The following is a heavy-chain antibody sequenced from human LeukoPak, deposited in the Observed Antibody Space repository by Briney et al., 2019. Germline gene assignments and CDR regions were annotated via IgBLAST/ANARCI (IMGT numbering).Heavy chain of an antibody. CDR3: ASGGEIGTYYFDS. Sequence: GGSLRLSCAASGFIFSSFAMSWVRQAPGKGLEWVSGISGSGGSTYYADSVKGRFTVSRDISKNTLYLQLNSLRAEDTALYYCASGGEIGTYYFDSWSQGTLVTVSS. V-gene: IGHV3-23*01. CDR2: ISGSGGST. D-gene: IGHD2/OR15-2a*01. CDR1: GFIFSSFA. J-gene: IGHJ4*02.